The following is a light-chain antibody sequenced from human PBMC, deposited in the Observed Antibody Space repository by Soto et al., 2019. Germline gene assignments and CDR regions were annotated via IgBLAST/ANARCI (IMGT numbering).Light chain of an antibody. CDR2: DVS. V-gene: IGKV3-20*01. J-gene: IGKJ1*01. Sequence: EIVLTQSPGTLSLSPGERATLSCRSSHSVSSNYLAWYQQKPGQAPRLLIYDVSSRATGIPDRVSGSGSGTDLTITISTLETVDFSVYYCQQYDISSTFGQENKVEFK. CDR1: HSVSSNY. CDR3: QQYDISST.